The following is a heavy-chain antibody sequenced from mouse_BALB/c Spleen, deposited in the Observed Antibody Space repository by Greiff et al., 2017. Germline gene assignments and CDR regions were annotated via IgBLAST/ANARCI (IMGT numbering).Heavy chain of an antibody. V-gene: IGHV3-2*02. J-gene: IGHJ3*01. CDR3: ARHYGYAWFAY. D-gene: IGHD2-2*01. CDR1: GYSITSDYA. Sequence: EVKLQESGPGLVKPSQSLSLTCTVTGYSITSDYAWNWIRQFPGNKLEWMGYISYSGSTSYNPSLKSRISITRDTSKNQFFLQLNSVTTEDTATYYCARHYGYAWFAYWGQGTLVTVSA. CDR2: ISYSGST.